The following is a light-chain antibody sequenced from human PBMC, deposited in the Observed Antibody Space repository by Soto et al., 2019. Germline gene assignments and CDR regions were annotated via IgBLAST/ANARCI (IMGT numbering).Light chain of an antibody. V-gene: IGLV2-14*01. CDR3: SSYTGSTTLGV. Sequence: QSALTQPASVSGSPGQSITISCTGTSSDIGAYNYVSWYQHHPIKAHKLMIYEVTNRPSGVSNRFSGSKSGNTASLTISGLQAEDEAHYYYSSYTGSTTLGVFGGGTKLTVL. CDR1: SSDIGAYNY. J-gene: IGLJ2*01. CDR2: EVT.